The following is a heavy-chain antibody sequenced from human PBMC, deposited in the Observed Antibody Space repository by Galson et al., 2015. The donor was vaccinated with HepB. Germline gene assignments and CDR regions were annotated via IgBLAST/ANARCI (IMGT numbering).Heavy chain of an antibody. J-gene: IGHJ4*02. D-gene: IGHD2-2*01. V-gene: IGHV3-21*01. CDR2: ISSSSSYI. CDR3: ARREYYDSSGTSCYDGGPFDY. Sequence: SLRLSCAASGFTFSSYSMNWVRQAPGKGLEWVSSISSSSSYIYYADSVEGRFTISRDNAKNSLYLQMNSLRAEDTAVYYCARREYYDSSGTSCYDGGPFDYWGQGTLVTVSS. CDR1: GFTFSSYS.